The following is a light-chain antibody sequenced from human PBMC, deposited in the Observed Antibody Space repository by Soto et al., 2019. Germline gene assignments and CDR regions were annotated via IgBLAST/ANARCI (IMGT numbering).Light chain of an antibody. V-gene: IGKV3-20*01. CDR1: QSVSSNS. Sequence: EIVLTQSPGTLSLSPGERATLSCRASQSVSSNSLAWYQQKPGQAPRLLIYGASSRATGIPDRFSGSGSGTDFTLTISRVEPEDFAVYYCQRYGDSPSCTFGQGTKLEIK. J-gene: IGKJ2*02. CDR2: GAS. CDR3: QRYGDSPSCT.